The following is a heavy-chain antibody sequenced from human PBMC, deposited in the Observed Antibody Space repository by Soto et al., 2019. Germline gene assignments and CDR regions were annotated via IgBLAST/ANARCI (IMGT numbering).Heavy chain of an antibody. D-gene: IGHD4-17*01. CDR3: ARDAGPYGPSKPSL. CDR1: GYTFTGYY. J-gene: IGHJ4*02. V-gene: IGHV1-2*02. CDR2: INPNSGGT. Sequence: ASVKVSCKASGYTFTGYYMHWVRQAPGQGLEWMGWINPNSGGTNYAQKFQGRVTMTRDTSISTAYMELSRLRSDDTAVYYCARDAGPYGPSKPSLWGQGTLVTVSS.